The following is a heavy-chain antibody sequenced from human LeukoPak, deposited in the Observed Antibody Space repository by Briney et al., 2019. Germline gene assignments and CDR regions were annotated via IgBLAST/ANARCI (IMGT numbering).Heavy chain of an antibody. D-gene: IGHD1-26*01. CDR1: GGSISSDN. Sequence: SETLSLTCTVPGGSISSDNSSWIRQPPGKGRGWIGDIYYIGSTNDNPSLKSPDTISLETSKNPFSLRLSSVPAADTAVYYSARLASGSYGPLTPFDYWGQGTLVTVSS. J-gene: IGHJ4*02. CDR3: ARLASGSYGPLTPFDY. CDR2: IYYIGST. V-gene: IGHV4-59*08.